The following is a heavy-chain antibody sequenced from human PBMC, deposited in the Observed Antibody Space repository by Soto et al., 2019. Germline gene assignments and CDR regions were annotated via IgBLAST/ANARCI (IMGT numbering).Heavy chain of an antibody. D-gene: IGHD3-16*02. Sequence: EVLLVESGGGLVQPGGSLKLSCAASGFVFKDSSIHWVRQASGKGLEWVGRIRDRAYSYATAYAALVTGRFTISRDDSTNTAYLQMNSLETEDTAIYYCTRLISAAQDYWGQGTQVTVSS. V-gene: IGHV3-73*01. CDR1: GFVFKDSS. CDR2: IRDRAYSYAT. J-gene: IGHJ4*02. CDR3: TRLISAAQDY.